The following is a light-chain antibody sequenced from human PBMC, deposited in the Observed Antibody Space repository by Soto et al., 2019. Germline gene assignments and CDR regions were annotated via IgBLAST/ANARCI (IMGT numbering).Light chain of an antibody. Sequence: EIVLTQSPGTLSLSPGERATLSCRASQSVSSRYLAWYQQKPGQAHRLLIYGSSSRATGIPGRFSGSGSWPHFTLTISRLEPEYFAVYYCQQYGSSPPYTFGQGTKLEI. CDR2: GSS. J-gene: IGKJ2*01. V-gene: IGKV3-20*01. CDR3: QQYGSSPPYT. CDR1: QSVSSRY.